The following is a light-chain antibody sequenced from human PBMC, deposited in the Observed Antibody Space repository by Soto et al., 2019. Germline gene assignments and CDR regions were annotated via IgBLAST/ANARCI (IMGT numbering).Light chain of an antibody. CDR1: QSVSSNY. CDR3: QQYGSSPPT. CDR2: GAS. V-gene: IGKV3-20*01. Sequence: EIVLTQSPGTLSLSPGERATLSCRASQSVSSNYLAWYQQKPGQAPRLLIYGASSRATGIPDKFSASGSGTEFTLTISRLEPEDFAVYYCQQYGSSPPTFGQGTKVEIK. J-gene: IGKJ1*01.